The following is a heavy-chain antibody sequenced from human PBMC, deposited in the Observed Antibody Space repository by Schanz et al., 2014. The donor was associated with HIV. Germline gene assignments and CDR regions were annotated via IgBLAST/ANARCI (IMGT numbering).Heavy chain of an antibody. CDR1: QFTVSTYW. V-gene: IGHV3-7*01. CDR3: ARGGSWPDY. Sequence: EVHVVESGGGLVQPGGSLRLSCAGSQFTVSTYWMSWVRQAPGQGLEWVANINPDGSEKNYVDSVKGRFTISRDNAKNSLYLQMNSLRVEDTAVYYCARGGSWPDYWGQGILVTVSS. CDR2: INPDGSEK. J-gene: IGHJ4*02. D-gene: IGHD6-13*01.